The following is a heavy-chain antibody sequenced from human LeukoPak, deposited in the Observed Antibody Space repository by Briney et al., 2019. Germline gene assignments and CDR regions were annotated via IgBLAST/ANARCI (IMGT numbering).Heavy chain of an antibody. CDR1: GFTFSNYA. Sequence: PGGSLRLSCAASGFTFSNYAMSWVRQAPGKGLEWVSAISGSGGSTYYADSVKGRFTISRDYSKNTLYLQMNSLRAEDTAVYYCAKGTGIQLWLTPFDYWGQGTLVTVSS. D-gene: IGHD5-18*01. V-gene: IGHV3-23*01. J-gene: IGHJ4*02. CDR2: ISGSGGST. CDR3: AKGTGIQLWLTPFDY.